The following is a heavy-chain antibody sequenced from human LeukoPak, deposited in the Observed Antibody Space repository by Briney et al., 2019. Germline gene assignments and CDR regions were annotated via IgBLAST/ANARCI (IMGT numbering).Heavy chain of an antibody. V-gene: IGHV4-34*01. CDR2: INHSGST. CDR1: GGSFSGYY. CDR3: ARSWAVGWLPYFDY. Sequence: SETLSLTCAVYGGSFSGYYWSWIRQPPGKGLEWIGEINHSGSTNYNPSLKSRVTISVDTSKNQFSLKLSSVTAADTAVYYCARSWAVGWLPYFDYWGQGTLVTVSS. J-gene: IGHJ4*02. D-gene: IGHD5-24*01.